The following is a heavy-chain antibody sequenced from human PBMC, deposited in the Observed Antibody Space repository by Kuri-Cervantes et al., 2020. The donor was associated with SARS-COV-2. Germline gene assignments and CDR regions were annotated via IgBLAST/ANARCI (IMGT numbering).Heavy chain of an antibody. CDR2: ISSSSSYI. CDR3: ARENLEWFDAFDI. Sequence: GESLKISCAASGFTFSSYSMNWVRQAPGKGLEWVSSISSSSSYIYYADSVKGRFTISRDNSKNTLYLQMNSLRAEDTAVYYCARENLEWFDAFDIWGQGTMVTVSS. CDR1: GFTFSSYS. J-gene: IGHJ3*02. D-gene: IGHD3-3*01. V-gene: IGHV3-21*01.